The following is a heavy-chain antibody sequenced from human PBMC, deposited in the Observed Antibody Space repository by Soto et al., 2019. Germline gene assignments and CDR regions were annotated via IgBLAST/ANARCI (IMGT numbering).Heavy chain of an antibody. CDR1: GFTFSSYG. CDR3: AKDAIEMGWFGEKDY. J-gene: IGHJ4*02. V-gene: IGHV3-30*18. CDR2: ISYDGSNK. Sequence: QVQLVESGGGVVQPGRSLRLSCAASGFTFSSYGMHWVRQAPGKGLEWVAVISYDGSNKYYAHSVKGRFTISRDKSKNPQYLQMNSLGAEETAVYYCAKDAIEMGWFGEKDYWGQGTLVTVSS. D-gene: IGHD3-10*01.